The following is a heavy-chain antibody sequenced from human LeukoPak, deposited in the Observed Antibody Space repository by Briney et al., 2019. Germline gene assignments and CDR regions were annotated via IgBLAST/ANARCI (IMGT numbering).Heavy chain of an antibody. CDR2: INHSGST. CDR1: GVSFSGYY. D-gene: IGHD1-26*01. CDR3: ARFLVGASPDY. Sequence: SETLSLTCAVYGVSFSGYYWSWIRQPPGKGLEWIGEINHSGSTNYNPSLKSRVTISVDTSKSQFSLKLSSVTAADTAVYYCARFLVGASPDYWGQGTLVTVSS. J-gene: IGHJ4*02. V-gene: IGHV4-34*01.